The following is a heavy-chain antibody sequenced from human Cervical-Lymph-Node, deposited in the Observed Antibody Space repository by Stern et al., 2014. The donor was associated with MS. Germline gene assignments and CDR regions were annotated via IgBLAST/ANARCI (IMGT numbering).Heavy chain of an antibody. V-gene: IGHV3-7*01. CDR1: GFTFSSDG. J-gene: IGHJ4*02. D-gene: IGHD3-10*01. Sequence: EVQLEESGGDLVQPGGSLRLSCAASGFTFSSDGMTWVRQAPGKGLEWVANITQDGSGTNYVDSVKGRFTISRDNAKNSLYLQMNFLRAEDTAVYYCATSTSGTYYSWGQGTLVTVSS. CDR2: ITQDGSGT. CDR3: ATSTSGTYYS.